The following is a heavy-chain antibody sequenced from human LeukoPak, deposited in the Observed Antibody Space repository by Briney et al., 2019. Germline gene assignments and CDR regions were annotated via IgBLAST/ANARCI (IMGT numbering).Heavy chain of an antibody. CDR1: GGSVSSGNYY. J-gene: IGHJ5*02. CDR2: IYYSGST. CDR3: ARQPQSGSFNWFDP. V-gene: IGHV4-61*01. Sequence: SETLSLTCSVSGGSVSSGNYYWSWIRQPPGKGLEWIGYIYYSGSTKYNPSLKSRVTISVDTSKNQFSLKLSSVTAADTAVYYCARQPQSGSFNWFDPWGQGTLVTVSS. D-gene: IGHD3-22*01.